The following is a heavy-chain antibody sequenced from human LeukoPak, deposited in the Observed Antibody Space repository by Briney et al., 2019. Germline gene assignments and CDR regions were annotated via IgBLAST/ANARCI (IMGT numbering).Heavy chain of an antibody. V-gene: IGHV4-59*11. CDR1: GASISSQY. Sequence: SETLSLTCTVSGASISSQYWGWIRQPPGKGLEWIGNFYYSGTNYNPSLESRVTISVDTSNNQFSLSVSSVTAADTAVYFCASPRGDDSGGYYTWYFHHWGQGILVTVSS. CDR2: FYYSGT. J-gene: IGHJ1*01. D-gene: IGHD3-22*01. CDR3: ASPRGDDSGGYYTWYFHH.